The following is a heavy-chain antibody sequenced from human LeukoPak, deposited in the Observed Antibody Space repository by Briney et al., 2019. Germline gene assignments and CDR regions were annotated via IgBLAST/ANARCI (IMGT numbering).Heavy chain of an antibody. CDR3: ARGRRFVVTAICCDAFDI. V-gene: IGHV3-21*01. D-gene: IGHD2-21*02. CDR2: ISSTGNFV. Sequence: GESLRLSCAASGFTFSSYSMNWVRQAPGKGLEWVSSISSTGNFVHYADSVKGRFTISRDNSKNTLYLQMNSLRAEDTAVYYCARGRRFVVTAICCDAFDIWGQGTMVTVSS. J-gene: IGHJ3*02. CDR1: GFTFSSYS.